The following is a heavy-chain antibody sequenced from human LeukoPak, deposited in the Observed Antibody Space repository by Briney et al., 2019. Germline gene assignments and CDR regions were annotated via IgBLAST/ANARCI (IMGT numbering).Heavy chain of an antibody. CDR1: GFTVSSNY. Sequence: GGSLILSCAASGFTVSSNYMSWVRQAPGKGLEWVSVIYSGGSTYYADSVKGRFTISRDNSKNTLYLQMNSLRAEDTAVYYCARGLRPGGFDYWGQGTLVTVSS. V-gene: IGHV3-53*01. J-gene: IGHJ4*02. CDR2: IYSGGST. D-gene: IGHD2-21*01. CDR3: ARGLRPGGFDY.